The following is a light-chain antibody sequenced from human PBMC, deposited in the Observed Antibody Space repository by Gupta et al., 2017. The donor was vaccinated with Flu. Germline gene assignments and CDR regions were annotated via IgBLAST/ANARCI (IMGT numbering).Light chain of an antibody. CDR3: QQSFSIPFT. J-gene: IGKJ4*01. V-gene: IGKV1-39*01. Sequence: GDRVTITCRASQSVSSYLNWYQQKPGRAPKLLIYAASSLQSGVPSRLSGSGSGTDFTLTINNLKPEDFATYYCQQSFSIPFTFGGGTKVEI. CDR2: AAS. CDR1: QSVSSY.